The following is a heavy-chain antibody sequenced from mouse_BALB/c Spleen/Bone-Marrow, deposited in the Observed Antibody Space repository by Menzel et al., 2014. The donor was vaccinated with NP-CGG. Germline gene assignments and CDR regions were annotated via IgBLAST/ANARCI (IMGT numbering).Heavy chain of an antibody. CDR3: ARSGAMDY. D-gene: IGHD3-2*02. CDR1: GYTFTSYW. V-gene: IGHV1-87*01. Sequence: QVQLQQSGAELARPGASVKLSCKAPGYTFTSYWMQWVKQRPGQGLEWIGAIYPGDGDTRYTQKFKGKATLTADKSSSTAYMRLSSLASEDSAVYYCARSGAMDYWGQGTSVIVSS. J-gene: IGHJ4*01. CDR2: IYPGDGDT.